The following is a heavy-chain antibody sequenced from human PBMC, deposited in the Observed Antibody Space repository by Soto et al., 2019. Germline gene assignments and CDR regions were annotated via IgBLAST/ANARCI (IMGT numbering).Heavy chain of an antibody. CDR2: IYYSGIT. J-gene: IGHJ4*02. V-gene: IGHV4-39*01. CDR1: CVSISNSSYY. Sequence: LSLTCTLSCVSISNSSYYWGWIRRPPGKGLEWIGTIYYSGITYYNPSLNSRFTISVYTSKNHVSLKLTSVTAADTAVYYCARHGSNWGQGTLVTVSS. CDR3: ARHGSN.